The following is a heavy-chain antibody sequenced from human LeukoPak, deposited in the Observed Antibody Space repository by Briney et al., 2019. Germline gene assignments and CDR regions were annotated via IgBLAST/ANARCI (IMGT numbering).Heavy chain of an antibody. CDR1: GGSFSGYY. D-gene: IGHD6-13*01. Sequence: PSETLSLTCAVYGGSFSGYYWSWIRQPPGKGLEWIGEINHSGSTNYNPSLKSRVTISVDTSKNQFSLKLSSVTAADTAVYYCARGPPYSSSWLRGRFDPWGQGTLVTVSS. CDR2: INHSGST. J-gene: IGHJ5*02. V-gene: IGHV4-34*01. CDR3: ARGPPYSSSWLRGRFDP.